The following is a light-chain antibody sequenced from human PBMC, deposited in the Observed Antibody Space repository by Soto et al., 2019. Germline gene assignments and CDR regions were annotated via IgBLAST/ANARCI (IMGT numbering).Light chain of an antibody. J-gene: IGLJ1*01. CDR3: CSYAGSSTLYV. CDR2: EGS. Sequence: QSALTQPASVSGSPGQSITISCTGTSGDVGSYNLVSWYQQHPGKAPKLMIYEGSKRPSGVSNRFSGSKSGNTASLTISGLQAEDEADYYCCSYAGSSTLYVFXTGTKVTVL. V-gene: IGLV2-23*01. CDR1: SGDVGSYNL.